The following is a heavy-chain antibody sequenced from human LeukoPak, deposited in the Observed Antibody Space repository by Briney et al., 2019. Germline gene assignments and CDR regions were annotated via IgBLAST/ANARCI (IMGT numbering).Heavy chain of an antibody. Sequence: PSETLSLTCAVYGGSFSGYYWSWIRQPPGKGLEWIGEINHSGSTNYNPSLKSRVTISVDTSKNQFSLKLSSVTAADTAVYYCARGRSLRFLEWLLLDYWGQGTLVTVSS. V-gene: IGHV4-34*01. D-gene: IGHD3-3*01. J-gene: IGHJ4*02. CDR3: ARGRSLRFLEWLLLDY. CDR2: INHSGST. CDR1: GGSFSGYY.